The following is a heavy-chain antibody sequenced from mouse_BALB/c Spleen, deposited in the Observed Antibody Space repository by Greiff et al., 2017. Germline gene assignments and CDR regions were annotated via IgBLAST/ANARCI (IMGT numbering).Heavy chain of an antibody. CDR1: GYSITSDYA. V-gene: IGHV3-2*02. D-gene: IGHD1-1*01. CDR3: ARLGYYGSSYGDWFAY. Sequence: EVKVVESGPGLVKPSQSLSLTCTVTGYSITSDYAWNWIRQFPGNKLEWMGYISYSGSTSYNPSLKSRISITRDTSKNQFFLQLNSVTTEDTATYYCARLGYYGSSYGDWFAYWGQGTLVTVSA. CDR2: ISYSGST. J-gene: IGHJ3*01.